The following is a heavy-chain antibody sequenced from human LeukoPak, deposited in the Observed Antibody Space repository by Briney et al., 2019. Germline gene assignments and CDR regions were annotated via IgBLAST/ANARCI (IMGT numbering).Heavy chain of an antibody. Sequence: GGALRVSCAPSVFTFISYSMNGVRQAPGRGRGGVSSIISSSSYIYYADSVKGRFTISRDNAKNSLYLQMNSLRAEDTAVYYCARDRIVVVPAAILGWFDPWGQGTLVTVSS. CDR3: ARDRIVVVPAAILGWFDP. D-gene: IGHD2-2*01. V-gene: IGHV3-21*01. CDR2: IISSSSYI. J-gene: IGHJ5*02. CDR1: VFTFISYS.